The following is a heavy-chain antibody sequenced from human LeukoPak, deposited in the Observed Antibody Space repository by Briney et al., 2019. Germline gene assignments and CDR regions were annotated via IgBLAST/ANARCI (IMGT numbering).Heavy chain of an antibody. CDR3: ARLRSYGGVFDY. CDR2: IYTSGST. D-gene: IGHD1-26*01. CDR1: GGSISSGSYY. V-gene: IGHV4-61*02. Sequence: SETLSLTCTVSGGSISSGSYYWSWTRQPAGKGLEWIGRIYTSGSTNYNPSLKSRVTISVDTSKNQFSLKLSSVTAADTAVYYCARLRSYGGVFDYWGQGTLVTVSS. J-gene: IGHJ4*02.